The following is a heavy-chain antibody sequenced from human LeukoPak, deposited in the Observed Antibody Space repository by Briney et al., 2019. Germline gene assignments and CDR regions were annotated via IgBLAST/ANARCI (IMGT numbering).Heavy chain of an antibody. V-gene: IGHV3-23*01. Sequence: GRSLRLSCAASGFTFRSYGMSWVRQAPGKGLEWVSTSDSGGTTYYADSVKGRFTISRDNSKNTLYLQMNSLRAEDTAVYYCAKDPEFYGDLAYWGQGTLVTVSS. CDR3: AKDPEFYGDLAY. CDR1: GFTFRSYG. J-gene: IGHJ4*02. D-gene: IGHD4-17*01. CDR2: SDSGGTT.